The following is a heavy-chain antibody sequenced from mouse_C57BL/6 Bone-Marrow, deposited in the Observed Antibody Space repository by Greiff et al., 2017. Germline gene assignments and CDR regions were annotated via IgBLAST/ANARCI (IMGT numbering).Heavy chain of an antibody. J-gene: IGHJ3*02. CDR2: IDPENGAP. V-gene: IGHV14-4*01. CDR3: TLIGN. Sequence: VQLKQSGAELVRPGASVKLSCTASGFNIKDDYMHWVKQRPEQGLEWLGWIDPENGAPEYASKFPGTATITADTSSNTAYLQHSSLTSEYTAVYYCTLIGNWGQGTLGTVSA. CDR1: GFNIKDDY.